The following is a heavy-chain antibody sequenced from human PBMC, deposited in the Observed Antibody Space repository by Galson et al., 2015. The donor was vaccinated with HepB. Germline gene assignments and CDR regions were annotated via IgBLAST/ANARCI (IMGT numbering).Heavy chain of an antibody. D-gene: IGHD1-26*01. Sequence: SLRLSCAASGFTFSSYNMHWVRQAPGKGLEWVAVISYDGSDKYFADSVKGRFTISRDNSKNTLYLQMNSLRPDDAAVYYCARSIGGSYPDFDYWGQGTLVTVPS. CDR1: GFTFSSYN. CDR3: ARSIGGSYPDFDY. J-gene: IGHJ4*02. V-gene: IGHV3-30-3*01. CDR2: ISYDGSDK.